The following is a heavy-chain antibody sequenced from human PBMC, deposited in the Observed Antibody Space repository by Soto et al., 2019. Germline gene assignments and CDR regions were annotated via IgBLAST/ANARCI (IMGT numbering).Heavy chain of an antibody. D-gene: IGHD3-10*01. J-gene: IGHJ6*02. Sequence: SETLSLTCTVSGGSISSYSWTWIRQPPGKGLEWIGYIYHTGTTYYNMSLKSRVTISVDRSKNQFSLKPSSVTAADTAVYYCATQGFGVLHGLVDVWGQGTTVTVLL. CDR3: ATQGFGVLHGLVDV. CDR2: IYHTGTT. V-gene: IGHV4-59*12. CDR1: GGSISSYS.